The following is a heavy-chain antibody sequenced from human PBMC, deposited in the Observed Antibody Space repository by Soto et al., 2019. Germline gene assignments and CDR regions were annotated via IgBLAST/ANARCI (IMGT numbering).Heavy chain of an antibody. CDR3: ATTTTLVTRPSDIGL. CDR1: GASISSGDYS. D-gene: IGHD6-13*01. V-gene: IGHV4-30-4*01. Sequence: QVQLQESGPGLVKPSQTLSLTCTVSGASISSGDYSWSGLRQYPGKGLEWIGYIHNSGNTYYNPALKHRVSISRDTSRNKFALQLYSVLAADTAVYYGATTTTLVTRPSDIGLWGRGSLVTISS. CDR2: IHNSGNT. J-gene: IGHJ2*01.